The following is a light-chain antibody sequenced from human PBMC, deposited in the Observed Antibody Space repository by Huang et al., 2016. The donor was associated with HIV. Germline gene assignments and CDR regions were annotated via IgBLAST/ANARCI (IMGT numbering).Light chain of an antibody. V-gene: IGKV3-15*01. CDR3: QQYDNWPQYT. CDR1: QSVMSN. Sequence: EIVMTHSPATLSVSPGEGATLSCRASQSVMSNLAWYQQKPGQAPRLLIFGASIRATGIPARFRSSGSRTEFTLTIISLQSEDFAVYYCQQYDNWPQYTFGQGTKLDIK. J-gene: IGKJ2*01. CDR2: GAS.